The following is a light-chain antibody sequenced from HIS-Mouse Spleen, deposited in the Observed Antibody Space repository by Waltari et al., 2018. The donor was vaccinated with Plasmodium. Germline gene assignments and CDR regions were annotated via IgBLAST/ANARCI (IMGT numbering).Light chain of an antibody. CDR2: AAS. CDR1: QSISSY. J-gene: IGKJ1*01. V-gene: IGKV1-39*01. Sequence: DSQITQSPSSLSASVGDRVTITCRASQSISSYLNRYQQKPGKAPKLLIYAASSLQSGVPSRLGVSGSGTDFTLTISSLQPEDFATYYCQQNYNAWTFGQGTKVEIK. CDR3: QQNYNAWT.